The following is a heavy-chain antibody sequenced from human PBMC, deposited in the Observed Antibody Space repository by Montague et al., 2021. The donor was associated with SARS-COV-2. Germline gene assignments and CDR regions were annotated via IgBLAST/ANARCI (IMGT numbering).Heavy chain of an antibody. CDR3: VREGRSSAYAMDY. D-gene: IGHD3-22*01. Sequence: SETLSLTCTVSGASMSSSYWGWVRQPPGKGPEWIGNIYSSGSTHYNPSLKSRVTISVDTSKSQFSLRLTSVTAADTAVYYCVREGRSSAYAMDYWGQGTLVTVSS. J-gene: IGHJ4*02. V-gene: IGHV4-59*01. CDR2: IYSSGST. CDR1: GASMSSSY.